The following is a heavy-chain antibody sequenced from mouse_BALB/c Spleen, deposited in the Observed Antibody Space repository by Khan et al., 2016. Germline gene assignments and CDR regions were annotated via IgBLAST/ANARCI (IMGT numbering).Heavy chain of an antibody. CDR2: ISYSGST. Sequence: EVQLQESGPGLVKPSQSLSLTCTVTGYSITSDYAWNWIRQFPGNKLEWMGYISYSGSTSYNPSLKSRISITRDTSKNQFFLQLNSVTTEDTATYYCASYYGSSYFDYRGQGTTLTVSS. CDR1: GYSITSDYA. J-gene: IGHJ2*01. CDR3: ASYYGSSYFDY. V-gene: IGHV3-2*02. D-gene: IGHD1-1*01.